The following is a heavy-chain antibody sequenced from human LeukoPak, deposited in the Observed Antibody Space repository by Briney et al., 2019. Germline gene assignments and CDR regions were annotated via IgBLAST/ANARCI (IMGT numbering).Heavy chain of an antibody. V-gene: IGHV3-23*01. J-gene: IGHJ4*02. D-gene: IGHD2-21*01. CDR3: AKAPVTSCRGAYCYPFDY. CDR1: GFTFSSYA. Sequence: VGSLRLSCVASGFTFSSYAMSWVRQAPGKGLEWVSAISSTDAGTYHADSVRGRFTISRDSSKNTLYLQMNSLRAEDAAVYYCAKAPVTSCRGAYCYPFDYWGQGTLVTVSS. CDR2: ISSTDAGT.